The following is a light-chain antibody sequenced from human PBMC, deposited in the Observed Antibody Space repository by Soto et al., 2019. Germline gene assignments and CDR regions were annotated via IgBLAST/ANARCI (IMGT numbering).Light chain of an antibody. Sequence: DIQMTQSPSTLSASVGDRVTITCRASQSISSWLAWYQQKPGKAPKLLIYDASSLESGVPSRFSGSGSGTEFTLTISSLQPDDFATYYCQQYNSYSRRTFGQGTKVDI. CDR3: QQYNSYSRRT. CDR2: DAS. J-gene: IGKJ1*01. CDR1: QSISSW. V-gene: IGKV1-5*01.